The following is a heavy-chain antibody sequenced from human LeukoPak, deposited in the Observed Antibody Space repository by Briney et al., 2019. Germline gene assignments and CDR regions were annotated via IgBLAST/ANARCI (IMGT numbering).Heavy chain of an antibody. J-gene: IGHJ4*02. V-gene: IGHV3-30-3*01. CDR3: AGEVTTDY. Sequence: PGGSLRLSCAASGFTFSSYAMHWVRQAPGKGLEWVAVISYDGSNKYYADSVKGRFTISRDNPKNTLYLQMNSLRAEDTAVYYCAGEVTTDYWGQGTLVTVSS. D-gene: IGHD4-11*01. CDR1: GFTFSSYA. CDR2: ISYDGSNK.